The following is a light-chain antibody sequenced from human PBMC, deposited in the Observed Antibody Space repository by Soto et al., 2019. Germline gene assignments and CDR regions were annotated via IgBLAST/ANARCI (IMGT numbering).Light chain of an antibody. CDR2: GNA. CDR1: SSNIGAGYD. V-gene: IGLV1-40*01. CDR3: QSYDSSLRVV. J-gene: IGLJ3*02. Sequence: QSVLTQPPSVSGAPGQRVTISCTGNSSNIGAGYDVHWYQLLPGTAPKLLIYGNANRPSGVPDRFSGSKSGTSASLAITGLQAEDEADYYCQSYDSSLRVVFGGGTKVTVL.